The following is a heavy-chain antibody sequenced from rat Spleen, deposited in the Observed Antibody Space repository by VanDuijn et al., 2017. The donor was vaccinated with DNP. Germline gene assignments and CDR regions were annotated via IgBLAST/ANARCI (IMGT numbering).Heavy chain of an antibody. CDR2: MSSDGGSI. CDR3: ARPRGYFDY. Sequence: EVQLVESGGGFVQPGGSLKLSCAASGFTFTDYYMAWVRQTPTTGLEWVAYMSSDGGSIYYGDAVKGRFTNSRDNAKNTVYLQMKSRRSEDMATYYCARPRGYFDYWGQGVMVTVSS. CDR1: GFTFTDYY. J-gene: IGHJ2*01. V-gene: IGHV5-22*01.